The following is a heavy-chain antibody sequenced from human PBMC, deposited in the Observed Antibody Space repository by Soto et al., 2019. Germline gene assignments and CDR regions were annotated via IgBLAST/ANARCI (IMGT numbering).Heavy chain of an antibody. CDR2: INAGNGYT. D-gene: IGHD2-2*01. CDR1: GYTFTSYA. Sequence: LKVSCKASGYTFTSYAMHWVRQAPGQRLEWMGWINAGNGYTKYSQKFQGRVTITRDTSASTAYMELRSLRSEDTALYYCARTYCSSTSCRWFDPWGQGTLVTVSS. J-gene: IGHJ5*02. CDR3: ARTYCSSTSCRWFDP. V-gene: IGHV1-3*01.